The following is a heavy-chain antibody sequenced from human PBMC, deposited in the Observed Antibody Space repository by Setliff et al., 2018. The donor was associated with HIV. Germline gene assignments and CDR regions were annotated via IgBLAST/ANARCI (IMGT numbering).Heavy chain of an antibody. CDR1: GYSFSSYW. Sequence: GESLKISCKGSGYSFSSYWIGWVRQMPGKGLEWMGIIFPGDSDIKYNPSFQGQVTISVDKSITTAYLQWSSLKASDTAIYYCAKKGGDQWLFDGYAFDIWGQGTMVTVSS. J-gene: IGHJ3*02. D-gene: IGHD3-22*01. CDR2: IFPGDSDI. CDR3: AKKGGDQWLFDGYAFDI. V-gene: IGHV5-51*01.